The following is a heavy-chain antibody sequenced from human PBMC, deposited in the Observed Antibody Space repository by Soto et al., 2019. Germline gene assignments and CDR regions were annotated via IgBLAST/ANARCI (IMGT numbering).Heavy chain of an antibody. J-gene: IGHJ4*02. V-gene: IGHV3-23*01. CDR2: VSISGDYT. CDR1: GFTFSSYA. D-gene: IGHD1-1*01. CDR3: ANSFSPSGLNWLSHFDR. Sequence: VQLLESGGGLVQPGGSLRLSCAASGFTFSSYAMAWVRQAPGRGLEWVSAVSISGDYTYYTDSVKGRFTISRDNSRNTLYLQMSSLRAEDTAIYYCANSFSPSGLNWLSHFDRWVQGTLVTVSS.